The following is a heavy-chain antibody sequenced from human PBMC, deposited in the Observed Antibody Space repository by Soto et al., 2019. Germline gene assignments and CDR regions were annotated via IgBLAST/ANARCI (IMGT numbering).Heavy chain of an antibody. V-gene: IGHV3-7*01. Sequence: PAGFLRLSCAASGFIFSSYAMSWVRQAPGKGLEWVANIKQDGSEKYYVDSVKGRFTISRDNAKNSLYLQMNSLRAEDTAVYYCAREVASGWYRMVDYWGQGTLVTVSS. CDR1: GFIFSSYA. CDR3: AREVASGWYRMVDY. D-gene: IGHD6-19*01. CDR2: IKQDGSEK. J-gene: IGHJ4*02.